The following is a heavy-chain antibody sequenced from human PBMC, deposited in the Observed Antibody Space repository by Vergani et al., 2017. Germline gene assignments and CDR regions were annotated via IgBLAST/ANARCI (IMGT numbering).Heavy chain of an antibody. Sequence: QLQLQESGPGLVKPSATLSLTCSVSGASIRSSNYYWGWIRQPPGKGLEWIASIYYSGSTYYNPSLKSRVTISVDTSKNQFSLKLSSVTAADTAVYYCARYSNYYYYMDVWGKGTTVTVSS. CDR1: GASIRSSNYY. V-gene: IGHV4-39*01. CDR3: ARYSNYYYYMDV. J-gene: IGHJ6*03. D-gene: IGHD4-11*01. CDR2: IYYSGST.